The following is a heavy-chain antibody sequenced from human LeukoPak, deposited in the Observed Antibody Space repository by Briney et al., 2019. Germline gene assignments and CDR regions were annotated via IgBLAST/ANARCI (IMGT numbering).Heavy chain of an antibody. CDR2: INPNSGGT. CDR1: GYTFTCYY. Sequence: ASGKVSCKASGYTFTCYYMHWVRQAPGQGLEWMGWINPNSGGTNYAQKFQGRVTMTRDTSISTAYMELSRPRSDDTAVYYCARALTLDYWGQGTLVTVS. J-gene: IGHJ4*02. CDR3: ARALTLDY. V-gene: IGHV1-2*02.